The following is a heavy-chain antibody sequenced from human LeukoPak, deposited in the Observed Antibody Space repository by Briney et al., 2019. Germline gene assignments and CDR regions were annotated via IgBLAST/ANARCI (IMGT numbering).Heavy chain of an antibody. D-gene: IGHD6-13*01. V-gene: IGHV4-4*02. J-gene: IGHJ4*02. Sequence: SETLSLTCAVSGGSISSSNWWSWVRQPPGKGLEWIGEIYHSGSTNYNPSLKSRVTISVDKSKNQFSLKLSSVTAADTAVYYCARGIAAASLYFDYWGQGTLVTVSS. CDR1: GGSISSSNW. CDR2: IYHSGST. CDR3: ARGIAAASLYFDY.